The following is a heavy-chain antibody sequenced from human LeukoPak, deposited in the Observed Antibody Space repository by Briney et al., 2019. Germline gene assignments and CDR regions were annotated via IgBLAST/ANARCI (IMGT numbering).Heavy chain of an antibody. D-gene: IGHD3-9*01. V-gene: IGHV3-21*01. Sequence: RTGGSLRLSCAASGFTFSSYSMNWVRQAPGKGLEWVSSIRSSSSYIYYADSVKGRFTISRDNAKNSLYLQMNSLRAEDTAVYYCARVSYDILTGYSYIDYWGQGTLVTVSS. CDR3: ARVSYDILTGYSYIDY. CDR2: IRSSSSYI. J-gene: IGHJ4*02. CDR1: GFTFSSYS.